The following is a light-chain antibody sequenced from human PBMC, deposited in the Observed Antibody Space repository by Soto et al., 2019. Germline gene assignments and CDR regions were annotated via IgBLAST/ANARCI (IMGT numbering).Light chain of an antibody. CDR2: AAS. Sequence: AIRMTQSPSSLSASTGDRVTITCRASQGISSYLAWYQQKPGKAPKLLIYAASTLQSGVPSRFSGSGSGTEFTLTISCLQSEDFATYYCQQYCSYPYTFGQGTKLEIK. CDR1: QGISSY. V-gene: IGKV1-8*01. J-gene: IGKJ2*01. CDR3: QQYCSYPYT.